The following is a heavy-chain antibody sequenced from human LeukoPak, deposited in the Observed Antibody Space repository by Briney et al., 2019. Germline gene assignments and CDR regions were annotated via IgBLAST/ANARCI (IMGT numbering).Heavy chain of an antibody. D-gene: IGHD3-16*02. CDR3: ARATPNPRDIWGSYRPYYFDY. Sequence: SETLSLTCTVSGGSISSYYWSWIRQPAGKGLEWIGRIYTSGSTNYNPSLKSRVTMSVDTSKNQFSLKLSSVTAADTAVYYCARATPNPRDIWGSYRPYYFDYWGQGTLVTVSS. CDR1: GGSISSYY. J-gene: IGHJ4*02. CDR2: IYTSGST. V-gene: IGHV4-4*07.